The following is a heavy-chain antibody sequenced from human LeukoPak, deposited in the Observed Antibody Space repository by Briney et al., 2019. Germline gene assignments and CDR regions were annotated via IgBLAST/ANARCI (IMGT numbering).Heavy chain of an antibody. V-gene: IGHV4-30-2*01. D-gene: IGHD1-20*01. CDR1: GGSISSGGYY. J-gene: IGHJ5*02. Sequence: SETLSLTCTVSGGSISSGGYYWSWIRQPPGKGLEWIGYIYHSGSTYYNPSLKSRVTISVDRSKNQFSLKLSPVTAADTAVYYCARTSVTGTTGWFDPWGQGTLVTVSS. CDR2: IYHSGST. CDR3: ARTSVTGTTGWFDP.